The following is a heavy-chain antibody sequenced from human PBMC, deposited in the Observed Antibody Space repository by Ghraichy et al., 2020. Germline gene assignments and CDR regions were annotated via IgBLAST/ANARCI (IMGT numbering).Heavy chain of an antibody. V-gene: IGHV4-59*01. CDR1: GDSISSYY. Sequence: SETLSLTCTVSGDSISSYYWSWIRLPPGKGLEWIGYIYYSGSTHYNPSLKSRVTISLDTSKNQFSLKLSSVTAADTAVYYCARRGNYSDSSGPYFDSWGQGTLVTVSS. CDR2: IYYSGST. D-gene: IGHD3-22*01. CDR3: ARRGNYSDSSGPYFDS. J-gene: IGHJ4*02.